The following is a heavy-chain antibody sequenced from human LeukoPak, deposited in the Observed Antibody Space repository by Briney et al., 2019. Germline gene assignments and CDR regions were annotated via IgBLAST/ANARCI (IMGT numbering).Heavy chain of an antibody. CDR1: GGSISSYY. CDR2: INHTGST. D-gene: IGHD2-2*01. Sequence: PSETLSLTCTVSGGSISSYYWSWIRQPPGKGLEWIGEINHTGSTNYNPSLKSRVAISVDKSKNQFSLNLSSMTAADTAVYYCASSVVVPSAADYWGQGTLVTVSS. CDR3: ASSVVVPSAADY. J-gene: IGHJ4*02. V-gene: IGHV4-34*01.